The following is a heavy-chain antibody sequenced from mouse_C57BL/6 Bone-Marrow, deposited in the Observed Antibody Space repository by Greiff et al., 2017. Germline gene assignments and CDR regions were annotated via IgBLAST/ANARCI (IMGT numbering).Heavy chain of an antibody. CDR2: ISNGGGST. CDR1: GFTFSDYY. CDR3: ARQDYYGSSWFAY. V-gene: IGHV5-12*01. Sequence: EVKLVESGGGLVQPGGSLKLSCAASGFTFSDYYMYWVRQTPEKRLEWVAYISNGGGSTYYPDTVKGRFTISSDNAKNTLYLQMSRLKSEDTAMYYCARQDYYGSSWFAYWGQGTLVTVSA. D-gene: IGHD1-1*01. J-gene: IGHJ3*01.